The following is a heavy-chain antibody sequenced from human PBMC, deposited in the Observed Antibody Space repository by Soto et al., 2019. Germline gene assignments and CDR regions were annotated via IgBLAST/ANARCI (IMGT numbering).Heavy chain of an antibody. CDR3: ATVIAAAGQVN. J-gene: IGHJ4*02. D-gene: IGHD6-13*01. Sequence: ASVKVSCKFSGDTLTELSMHCVRQAPGKGLEWMGGFDPEDGETIYAQKFQGRVTMTEDTSTDTAYMELSSLRSEDTAVYYCATVIAAAGQVNWGQGTLVTAPQ. V-gene: IGHV1-24*01. CDR1: GDTLTELS. CDR2: FDPEDGET.